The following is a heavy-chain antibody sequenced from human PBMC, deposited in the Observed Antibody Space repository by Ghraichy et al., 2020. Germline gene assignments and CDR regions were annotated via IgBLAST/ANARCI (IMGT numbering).Heavy chain of an antibody. J-gene: IGHJ5*02. CDR3: ARDWGGSSSGGLGP. D-gene: IGHD2-2*01. CDR2: LYDSGST. V-gene: IGHV4-59*01. Sequence: GSLRLSCSVSGVSISTYYWTWIRQPPGKGLEWIGYLYDSGSTKYNPSLRSRVTISVDTSKNQLSLTLDSVTAADTAMYYCARDWGGSSSGGLGPWGQGTLVTVSS. CDR1: GVSISTYY.